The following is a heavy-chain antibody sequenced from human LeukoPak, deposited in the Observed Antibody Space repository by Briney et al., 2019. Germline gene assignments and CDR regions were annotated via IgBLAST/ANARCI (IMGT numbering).Heavy chain of an antibody. CDR2: MYTSGST. Sequence: GSLRLSCAASGFTVSSNYMSWVRQAPGKGLEWVSIMYTSGSTYYADSVKGRFTISRDNSDNTLYLQMNSLRADDTAVYYCAKGDFDYWGQGTLVTVSS. J-gene: IGHJ4*02. CDR1: GFTVSSNY. V-gene: IGHV3-53*01. CDR3: AKGDFDY.